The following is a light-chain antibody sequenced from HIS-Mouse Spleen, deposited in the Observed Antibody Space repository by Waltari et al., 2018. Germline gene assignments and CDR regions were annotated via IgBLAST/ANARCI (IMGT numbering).Light chain of an antibody. CDR2: WAS. CDR3: QQYYSTPYT. CDR1: QSVLYSSNIKNY. J-gene: IGKJ2*01. V-gene: IGKV4-1*01. Sequence: DIVMTQSPDSLAVSLGERATINCKSSQSVLYSSNIKNYLAWYQQKPGHPPKLLIYWASTRESGVPDRFSGSGYGTDFTLTISSLQAEDVAVYYCQQYYSTPYTFGQGTKLEIK.